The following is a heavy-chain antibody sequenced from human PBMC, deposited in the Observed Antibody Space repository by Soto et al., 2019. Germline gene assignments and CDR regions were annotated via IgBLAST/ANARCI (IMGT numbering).Heavy chain of an antibody. V-gene: IGHV1-69*01. J-gene: IGHJ6*02. CDR1: GGTFSSYA. CDR3: ARPDILTNRGAYYYYGMDV. Sequence: QVQLVQSGAEVKKPGSSVKVSCKASGGTFSSYAISWVRQAPGQGLEWMGGIIPIFGTANYAQKFQGRVTITADESTSTAYMELSSLRSEDTAVYYCARPDILTNRGAYYYYGMDVWGQGTTVTVSS. CDR2: IIPIFGTA. D-gene: IGHD3-9*01.